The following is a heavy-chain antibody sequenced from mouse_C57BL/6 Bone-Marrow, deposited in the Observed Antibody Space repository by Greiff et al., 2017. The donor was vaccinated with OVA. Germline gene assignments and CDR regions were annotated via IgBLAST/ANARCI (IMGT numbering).Heavy chain of an antibody. V-gene: IGHV1-81*01. D-gene: IGHD2-3*01. CDR3: ARGRGWLIRDY. CDR2: IYPRSGNT. Sequence: VKLMESGAELARPGASVKLSCKASGYTFTSYGISWVKQRTGQGLEWIGEIYPRSGNTYYNEKFKGKATLTADKSSSTAYMELRSLTSEDSAVYFCARGRGWLIRDYWGQGTTLTVSS. J-gene: IGHJ2*01. CDR1: GYTFTSYG.